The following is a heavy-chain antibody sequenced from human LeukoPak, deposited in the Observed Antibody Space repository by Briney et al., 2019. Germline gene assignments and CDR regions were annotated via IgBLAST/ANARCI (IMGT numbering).Heavy chain of an antibody. CDR2: INHSGST. Sequence: SETLSLTCTVYGGSFSGYYWSWIRQPPGKGLEWIGEINHSGSTNYNPSLKSRVTISVDTSKNQFSLKLSSVTAADTAVYYCARGHRRITMVRGVMTYYFDYWGQGTLVTVSS. CDR3: ARGHRRITMVRGVMTYYFDY. J-gene: IGHJ4*02. D-gene: IGHD3-10*01. CDR1: GGSFSGYY. V-gene: IGHV4-34*01.